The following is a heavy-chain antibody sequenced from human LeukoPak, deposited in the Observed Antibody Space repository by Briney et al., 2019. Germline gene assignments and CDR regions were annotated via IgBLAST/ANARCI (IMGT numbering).Heavy chain of an antibody. D-gene: IGHD3-10*01. CDR1: GGSISSGSYY. Sequence: SPSETLSLTCTVSGGSISSGSYYWSWIRQPAGKGLEWIGRIYTSGSTNYNPSLKSRVTISVDTSKNQFSLKLSSVTAADTAVYYCARALGELLPFDYWGQGTLVTVSS. J-gene: IGHJ4*02. CDR3: ARALGELLPFDY. V-gene: IGHV4-61*02. CDR2: IYTSGST.